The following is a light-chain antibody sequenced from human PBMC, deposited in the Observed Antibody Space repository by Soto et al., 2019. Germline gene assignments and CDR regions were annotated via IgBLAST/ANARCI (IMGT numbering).Light chain of an antibody. V-gene: IGKV1-5*03. J-gene: IGKJ1*01. CDR2: NAS. CDR1: QSIDKW. CDR3: QQYNKFSWT. Sequence: DIQMTQSPSTLSASVGDRVTITCRASQSIDKWVAWYQQKPGKAPKLLIWNASLLQSGVPSRFSGSGSGTEFTLTISSLQPDDVGSYFCQQYNKFSWTFGQGTKVEIK.